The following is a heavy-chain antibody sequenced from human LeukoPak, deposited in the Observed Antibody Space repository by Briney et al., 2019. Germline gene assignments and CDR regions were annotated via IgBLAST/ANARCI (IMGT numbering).Heavy chain of an antibody. CDR2: IYTSGST. CDR3: ARDNVVADYYYYMDV. D-gene: IGHD2-2*01. Sequence: SETLSLTCTVSGGSISSYYWSWIRQPAGKGLEWIGRIYTSGSTNYNPSLKSRVTMSVDTSKNQFSLKLSSVTAADTAVYYCARDNVVADYYYYMDVWGKGTTVTVSS. V-gene: IGHV4-4*07. CDR1: GGSISSYY. J-gene: IGHJ6*03.